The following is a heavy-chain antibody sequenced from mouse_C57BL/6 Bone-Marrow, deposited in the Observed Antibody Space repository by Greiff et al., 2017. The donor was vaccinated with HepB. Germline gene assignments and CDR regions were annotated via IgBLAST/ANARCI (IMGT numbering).Heavy chain of an antibody. V-gene: IGHV5-15*01. Sequence: EVQLVESGGGLVQPGGSLKLSCAASGFTFSDYGMAWVRQAPRKGPEWVAFISNLAYSIYSADTVTGRFTISRENAKNTLYLEMSSLRSEDTAMYYCARVYYDTTGDYFDYWGQGTTLTVSS. CDR2: ISNLAYSI. CDR3: ARVYYDTTGDYFDY. J-gene: IGHJ2*01. CDR1: GFTFSDYG. D-gene: IGHD2-4*01.